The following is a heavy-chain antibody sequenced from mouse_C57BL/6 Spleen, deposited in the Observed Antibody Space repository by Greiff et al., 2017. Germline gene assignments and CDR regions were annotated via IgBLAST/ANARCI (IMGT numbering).Heavy chain of an antibody. CDR2: INPSTGGT. V-gene: IGHV1-43*01. CDR1: GYSFTGYY. Sequence: EVQLQQSGPELVKPGASVKISCKASGYSFTGYYMHWVKQSPEKSLEWIGEINPSTGGTSYNQKFKGKATLTVDKSSSTAYMQLKSLTSEDSAVYYWARRDSSPAGFAYWGQGTLVTVSA. J-gene: IGHJ3*01. CDR3: ARRDSSPAGFAY. D-gene: IGHD3-3*01.